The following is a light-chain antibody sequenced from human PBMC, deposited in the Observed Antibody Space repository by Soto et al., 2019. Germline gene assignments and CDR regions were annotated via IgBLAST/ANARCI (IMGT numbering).Light chain of an antibody. Sequence: QSALTQPASVSGSPGQSITISCTGTSSDVGGYNYVSWYQQHPGKAPKLMIYDVTNRPSGVSNRFSGYKSGNTASLTFSWLQAEDEADYYCSSYTSSSTYVFGTGTKVTVL. V-gene: IGLV2-14*03. J-gene: IGLJ1*01. CDR1: SSDVGGYNY. CDR3: SSYTSSSTYV. CDR2: DVT.